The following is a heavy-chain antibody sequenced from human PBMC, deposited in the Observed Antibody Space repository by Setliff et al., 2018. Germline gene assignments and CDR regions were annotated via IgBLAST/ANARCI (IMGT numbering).Heavy chain of an antibody. V-gene: IGHV3-48*01. CDR1: GFTFSDYN. J-gene: IGHJ5*01. CDR2: ISSSSGTI. Sequence: GGSLRLSCAASGFTFSDYNMNWVRQAPGKGLEWLSYISSSSGTIFYADSVKGRFSISRDSAKSSLFLQMNSLRGEDTAVYYCARDRGGTNPWFDFWGRGTLVTVSS. D-gene: IGHD3-10*01. CDR3: ARDRGGTNPWFDF.